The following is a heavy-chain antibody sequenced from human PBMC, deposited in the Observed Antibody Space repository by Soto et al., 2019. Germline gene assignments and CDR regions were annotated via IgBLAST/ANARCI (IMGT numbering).Heavy chain of an antibody. CDR3: ARESGDWPLNWFDP. Sequence: GGSLRLSCAASGFNFSNHWIHWVRQRPGEGLVWVSRITSDGKSKAYAESVKGRFAISRDNAKNTLYLQMNGLTAEDTAVYYCARESGDWPLNWFDPWGLGTLVTVSS. CDR1: GFNFSNHW. V-gene: IGHV3-74*01. D-gene: IGHD2-21*02. J-gene: IGHJ5*02. CDR2: ITSDGKSK.